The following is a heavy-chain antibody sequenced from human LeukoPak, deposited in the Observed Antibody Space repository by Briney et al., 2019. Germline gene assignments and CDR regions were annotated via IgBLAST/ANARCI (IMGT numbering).Heavy chain of an antibody. CDR3: ARDSYSSGWYPDAFDI. D-gene: IGHD6-19*01. CDR2: IYYSGST. CDR1: GGSISSYY. Sequence: SETLSLTCTVSGGSISSYYWSWIRQPPGKGLGWIGYIYYSGSTNYNPSLKSRVTISVDTSKNQFSLKLSSVTAADTAVYYCARDSYSSGWYPDAFDIWGQGTMVTVSS. J-gene: IGHJ3*02. V-gene: IGHV4-59*01.